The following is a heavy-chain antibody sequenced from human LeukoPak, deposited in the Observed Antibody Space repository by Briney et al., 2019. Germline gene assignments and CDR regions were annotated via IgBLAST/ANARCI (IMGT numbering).Heavy chain of an antibody. V-gene: IGHV1-69*13. CDR2: IIPIFGTA. J-gene: IGHJ5*02. CDR3: ARARPPDIVVVGWFDP. D-gene: IGHD2-2*01. CDR1: GYTFTGYY. Sequence: SVKVTCKASGYTFTGYYMHWVRQAPGQGLEWMGGIIPIFGTANCAQKFQGRVTITADESTSTAYMELSSLRSEDTAVYYCARARPPDIVVVGWFDPWGQGTLVTVSS.